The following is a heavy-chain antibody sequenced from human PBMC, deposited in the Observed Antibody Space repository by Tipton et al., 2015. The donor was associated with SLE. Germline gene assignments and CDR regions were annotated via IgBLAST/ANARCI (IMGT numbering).Heavy chain of an antibody. V-gene: IGHV4-34*01. J-gene: IGHJ4*02. Sequence: TLSPTCTVSGGSFSGYYWSWIRQPPGKGLEWIGEINHSGSTNYNPSLKSRVTISVDTSKNQFSLKLSSVTAEDTAVYYCARVPNWGRFDYWGQGTLVTVSS. CDR3: ARVPNWGRFDY. D-gene: IGHD7-27*01. CDR1: GGSFSGYY. CDR2: INHSGST.